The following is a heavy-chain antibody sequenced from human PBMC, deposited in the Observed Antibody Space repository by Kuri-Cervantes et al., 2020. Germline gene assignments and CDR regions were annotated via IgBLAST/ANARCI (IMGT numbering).Heavy chain of an antibody. J-gene: IGHJ5*02. CDR2: IYYSGST. V-gene: IGHV4-61*01. Sequence: SETLSLTCTVSGGSVSSGSYYWSWIRQPPGKGLEWIGYIYYSGSTNYNPSLKSRVTISVDTSKNQFSLKLSSVTAADTAVYYCARAPPTAKSDRFDPWGQGTLVTVSS. D-gene: IGHD4-17*01. CDR3: ARAPPTAKSDRFDP. CDR1: GGSVSSGSYY.